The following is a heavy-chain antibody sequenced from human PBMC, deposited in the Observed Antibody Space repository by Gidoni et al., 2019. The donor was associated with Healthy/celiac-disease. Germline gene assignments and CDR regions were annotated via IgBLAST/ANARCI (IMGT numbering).Heavy chain of an antibody. CDR3: ASLPSSYYDFFPGWLDY. CDR2: IIPICGTA. Sequence: QVQLVQSGAEVKTPGSSVKVSCKASDGTFISYAISWVRQAPGQGLEWMGGIIPICGTANYAQKFQGRVTITADESTSTAYMELSSLRSEDTAVYYCASLPSSYYDFFPGWLDYWGQGTLVTVSS. J-gene: IGHJ4*02. CDR1: DGTFISYA. D-gene: IGHD3-3*01. V-gene: IGHV1-69*01.